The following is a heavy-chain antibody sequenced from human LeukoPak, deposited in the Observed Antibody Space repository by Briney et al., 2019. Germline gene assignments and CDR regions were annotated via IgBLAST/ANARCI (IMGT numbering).Heavy chain of an antibody. CDR2: IYYSGST. V-gene: IGHV4-59*01. D-gene: IGHD3-9*01. CDR1: GGSISSYY. CDR3: AREVPWRYFEGYYYMDV. J-gene: IGHJ6*03. Sequence: KPSETLSLTXTVSGGSISSYYWSWIRQPPGKGVEWIGYIYYSGSTNYNPSLKSRVTISVDTSKNQFSLKLSSVTAADTAVYYCAREVPWRYFEGYYYMDVWGKGTTVTVSS.